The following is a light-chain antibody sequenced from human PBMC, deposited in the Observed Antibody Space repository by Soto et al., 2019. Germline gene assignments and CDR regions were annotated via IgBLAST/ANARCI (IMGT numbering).Light chain of an antibody. CDR2: WAS. CDR1: QNILYSSNNKNY. V-gene: IGKV4-1*01. Sequence: DIVMTQSPDSLAVSLGERATINCKSSQNILYSSNNKNYLAWYQQKPGQPPKLLIYWASTRESGVPDRFSGSGSGTDFTRTISSLQAEDVAVYYCQQYYSTLWTFGQGTKVEIK. J-gene: IGKJ1*01. CDR3: QQYYSTLWT.